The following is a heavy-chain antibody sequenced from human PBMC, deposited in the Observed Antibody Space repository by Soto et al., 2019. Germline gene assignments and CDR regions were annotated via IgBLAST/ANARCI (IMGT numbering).Heavy chain of an antibody. CDR3: AKDIPSVRRGTWRGYNYQEPFDY. CDR1: GFTFSSYA. Sequence: EVQLLESGGGLVQPGGSLRLSCVASGFTFSSYAMRWVRQAPGKGLEWVSAISGSGGSTYYADSVKGRFTISRDTSKNTLYMQMNSLRAEATAVYYFAKDIPSVRRGTWRGYNYQEPFDYWGQGTLVTVSS. CDR2: ISGSGGST. V-gene: IGHV3-23*01. D-gene: IGHD3-3*01. J-gene: IGHJ4*02.